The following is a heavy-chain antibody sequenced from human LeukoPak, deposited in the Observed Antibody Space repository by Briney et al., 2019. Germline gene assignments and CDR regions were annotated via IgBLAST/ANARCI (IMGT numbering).Heavy chain of an antibody. J-gene: IGHJ4*02. Sequence: PGGSLRLSCAASGFTFSSYAMSWVRQAPGKGLQWVSSFSVSSSGAYYADSVKGRFTISRDNSKNTFYLQMNSLRAEDTALYYCAKILGYSYATTFDYWGQGTLVTVSS. V-gene: IGHV3-23*01. D-gene: IGHD5-18*01. CDR2: FSVSSSGA. CDR1: GFTFSSYA. CDR3: AKILGYSYATTFDY.